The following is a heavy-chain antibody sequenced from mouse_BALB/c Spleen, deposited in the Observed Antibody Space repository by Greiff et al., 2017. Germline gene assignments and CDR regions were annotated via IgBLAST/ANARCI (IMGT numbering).Heavy chain of an antibody. CDR2: INSNGGST. J-gene: IGHJ1*01. Sequence: EVQVVESGGGLVQPGGSLKLSCAASGFTFSSYGMSWVRQTPDKRLELVATINSNGGSTYYPDSVKGRFTISRDNAKNTLYLQMSSLKSEDTAMYYCARSPGNWYFDVWGAGTTVTVSS. V-gene: IGHV5-6-3*01. CDR1: GFTFSSYG. CDR3: ARSPGNWYFDV.